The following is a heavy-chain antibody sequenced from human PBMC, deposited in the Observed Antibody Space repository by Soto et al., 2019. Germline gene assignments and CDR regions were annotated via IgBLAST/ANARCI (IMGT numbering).Heavy chain of an antibody. CDR2: IVVGSGNT. CDR3: AADKTTVTTSYYYGMDV. Sequence: SVKVSCKASGFTFTSSAVQWVRQARGQRLEWIGWIVVGSGNTNYAQKFQERVTITRDMSTSTAYMELSSLRSEDTAVYYCAADKTTVTTSYYYGMDVWGQGTTVTVSS. V-gene: IGHV1-58*01. J-gene: IGHJ6*02. D-gene: IGHD4-4*01. CDR1: GFTFTSSA.